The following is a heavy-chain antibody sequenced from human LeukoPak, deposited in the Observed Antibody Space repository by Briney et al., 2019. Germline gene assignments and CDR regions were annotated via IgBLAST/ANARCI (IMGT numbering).Heavy chain of an antibody. CDR3: ARYFAS. CDR1: GFTFSSCA. J-gene: IGHJ4*02. V-gene: IGHV3-23*01. Sequence: PGGSLRLSCAASGFTFSSCAMSWVRQAPGKGLEWVSLISGGRGDTYYADSVRGRFTISRDNAKNSLFLLMNSLRDEDTAVYFCARYFASWGQGTLVTVSS. CDR2: ISGGRGDT.